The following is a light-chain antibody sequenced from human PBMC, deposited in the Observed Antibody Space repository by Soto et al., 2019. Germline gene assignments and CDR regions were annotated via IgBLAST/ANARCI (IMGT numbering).Light chain of an antibody. CDR1: QSVSSN. J-gene: IGKJ3*01. CDR2: GAS. Sequence: EIVMTQSPATLSVSPGERATLSCRASQSVSSNLAWYQQKPGQAPRLLIYGASTRATGIPDRFSGSGSGTEFTLTISSLQSEDLAVYYCQQYSKWPLTFGPGTKVHIK. CDR3: QQYSKWPLT. V-gene: IGKV3-15*01.